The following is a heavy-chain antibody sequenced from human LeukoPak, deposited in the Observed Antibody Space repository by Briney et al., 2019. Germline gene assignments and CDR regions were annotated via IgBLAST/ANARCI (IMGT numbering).Heavy chain of an antibody. CDR2: INHSGST. CDR1: GGSFSGYY. J-gene: IGHJ4*02. D-gene: IGHD2-2*01. CDR3: ARGIYCSSTSCYFLAYYFDY. Sequence: SETLSLTCAVYGGSFSGYYWSWIRQPPGKGLEWIGEINHSGSTNYNPSLKSRVTISVDTSKNQFSLKLSPVTAADTAVYYCARGIYCSSTSCYFLAYYFDYWGQGTLVTVSS. V-gene: IGHV4-34*01.